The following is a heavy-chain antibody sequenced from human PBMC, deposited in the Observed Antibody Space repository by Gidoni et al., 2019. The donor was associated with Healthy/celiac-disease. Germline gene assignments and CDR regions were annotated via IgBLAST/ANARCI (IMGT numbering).Heavy chain of an antibody. J-gene: IGHJ4*02. CDR3: ARAQYYYDSSGTYYFDY. V-gene: IGHV3-7*01. D-gene: IGHD3-22*01. CDR2: IKQDGSEK. Sequence: EVQLVESGGGLVQPGGSLRLSCAASGFTFGSCLMSWVRQAPGKGLEWVANIKQDGSEKYYVDSVKGRFTISRDNAKNSLYLQMNSLRAEDTAVYYCARAQYYYDSSGTYYFDYWGQGTLVTVSS. CDR1: GFTFGSCL.